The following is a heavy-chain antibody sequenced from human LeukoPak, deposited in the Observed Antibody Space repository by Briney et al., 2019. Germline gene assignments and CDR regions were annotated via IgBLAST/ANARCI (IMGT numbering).Heavy chain of an antibody. CDR3: ARDVLTVTNYRRNYYYYGMDV. D-gene: IGHD4-17*01. Sequence: GGSLRLSRAASGFTFSSYWMSWVRQAPGKGLEWVANIKQDGSEKYYVDSVKGRFTISRDNAKNSLYLQMNSLRAEDTAVYYCARDVLTVTNYRRNYYYYGMDVWGQGTTVTVSS. V-gene: IGHV3-7*01. J-gene: IGHJ6*02. CDR2: IKQDGSEK. CDR1: GFTFSSYW.